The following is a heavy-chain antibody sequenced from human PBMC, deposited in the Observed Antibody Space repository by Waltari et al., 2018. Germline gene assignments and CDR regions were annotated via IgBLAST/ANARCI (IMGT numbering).Heavy chain of an antibody. D-gene: IGHD3-10*01. CDR2: SNKSGRT. CDR3: ARGLGSGSYYKY. V-gene: IGHV4-34*01. J-gene: IGHJ4*02. Sequence: QVQLQQWGAGLLKPSETLSLTCAVYGGSFSGYYWRWSRQPPGKGVEWIGESNKSGRTNYNPSLESRVTIALDTSKNQFSLKLSSVTAADTAVYSCARGLGSGSYYKYWGQGTRVTVSS. CDR1: GGSFSGYY.